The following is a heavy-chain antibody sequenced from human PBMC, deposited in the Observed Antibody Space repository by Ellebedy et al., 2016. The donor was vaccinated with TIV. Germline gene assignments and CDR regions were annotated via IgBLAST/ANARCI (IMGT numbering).Heavy chain of an antibody. Sequence: GGSLRLSXAASGFTFSSYCMHWVRQAPGKGLEWVAVISYDGSNKYCADSVKGRFTISRDNSKNTLYLQMNSLRAEDTAVYYCAKVPQQWLPDYWGQGTLVTVSS. CDR2: ISYDGSNK. CDR1: GFTFSSYC. J-gene: IGHJ4*02. V-gene: IGHV3-30*18. CDR3: AKVPQQWLPDY. D-gene: IGHD6-19*01.